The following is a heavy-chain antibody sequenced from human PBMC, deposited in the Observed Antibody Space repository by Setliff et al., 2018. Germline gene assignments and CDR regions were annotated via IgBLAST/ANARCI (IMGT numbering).Heavy chain of an antibody. Sequence: SETLSLTCAVYGGSFSGYYWGWIRQPPGKGLEWIGSIYYSGSTYYNPSLKSRVTISVDTSKNQFSLKLSSVTAADTAVYYCARASTYYNFWSGYYGDSTNWFDPWGQGTLVTVSS. J-gene: IGHJ5*02. CDR2: IYYSGST. V-gene: IGHV4-34*01. CDR3: ARASTYYNFWSGYYGDSTNWFDP. D-gene: IGHD3-3*01. CDR1: GGSFSGYY.